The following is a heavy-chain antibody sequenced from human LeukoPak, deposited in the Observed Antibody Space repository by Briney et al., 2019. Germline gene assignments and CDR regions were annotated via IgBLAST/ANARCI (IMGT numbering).Heavy chain of an antibody. J-gene: IGHJ4*02. V-gene: IGHV4-34*01. Sequence: SETLSLTCAVYGGSFSGYYWSWIRQPPGKGLEWIGEINHSGSTNYNPSLKSRVTISVDTSKNQFSLKLSSVTAADTAVYYCARDRSFEYLSATTTATTLTFDYWGQGTLVTVSS. D-gene: IGHD4-17*01. CDR3: ARDRSFEYLSATTTATTLTFDY. CDR1: GGSFSGYY. CDR2: INHSGST.